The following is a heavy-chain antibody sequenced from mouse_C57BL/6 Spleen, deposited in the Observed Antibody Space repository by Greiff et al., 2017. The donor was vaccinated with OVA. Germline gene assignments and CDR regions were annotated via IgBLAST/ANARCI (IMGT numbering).Heavy chain of an antibody. CDR2: IRSKSSNYAT. CDR1: GFTFNTYA. Sequence: EVQRVESGGGLVQPKGSLKLSCAASGFTFNTYAMPWVRQAPGKGLEWVARIRSKSSNYATYYADSVKDRFTISRDDSQSMLYLQMNNLKTEDTAMYYCVRAYLGTSAGYFDVWGTGTTVTVSS. CDR3: VRAYLGTSAGYFDV. V-gene: IGHV10-3*01. D-gene: IGHD3-3*01. J-gene: IGHJ1*03.